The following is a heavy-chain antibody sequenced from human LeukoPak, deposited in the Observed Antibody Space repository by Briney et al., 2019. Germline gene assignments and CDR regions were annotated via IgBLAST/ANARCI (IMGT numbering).Heavy chain of an antibody. CDR1: GYTFTSYG. D-gene: IGHD4-17*01. J-gene: IGHJ5*02. CDR3: ARVSAPPDYGDYVSENWFDP. CDR2: ISAYNKR. V-gene: IGHV1-18*01. Sequence: GASVKVSCKASGYTFTSYGISWVRQAPGQGLEWMGWISAYNKRDYAQKFQGRVTMTTDTSTSTAYMELRNLRSDDTAVYYCARVSAPPDYGDYVSENWFDPWGQGTLVTVSS.